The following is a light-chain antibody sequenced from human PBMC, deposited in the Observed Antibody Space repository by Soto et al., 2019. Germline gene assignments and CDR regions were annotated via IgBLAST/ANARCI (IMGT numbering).Light chain of an antibody. V-gene: IGKV2-30*01. Sequence: DVVVTQSPLSLPVTLGRPASISCRSRQSLVYTDGDTYLNWFQQRPGQSPRRLIYRVSNRGSGVRVRFRGNGSGADFTLKVSRVEAGDVVVSYSMQVANGPPVTFGQGTKLEI. CDR1: QSLVYTDGDTY. CDR3: MQVANGPPVT. J-gene: IGKJ2*01. CDR2: RVS.